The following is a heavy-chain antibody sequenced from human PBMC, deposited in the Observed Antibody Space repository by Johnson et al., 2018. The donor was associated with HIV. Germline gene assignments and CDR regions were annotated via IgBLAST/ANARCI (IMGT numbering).Heavy chain of an antibody. Sequence: QVQLVESGGGVVQPGRSLRLSCAASGFTFSSYAMHWVRQAPGKGLEWVAVISYDGSNKYYADSVKGRFTISRDNSKNTLYLQMNSLRAEDTAVYYCASVATHAFDILGQGTMVTVSS. CDR2: ISYDGSNK. D-gene: IGHD1-26*01. CDR1: GFTFSSYA. CDR3: ASVATHAFDI. J-gene: IGHJ3*02. V-gene: IGHV3-30*04.